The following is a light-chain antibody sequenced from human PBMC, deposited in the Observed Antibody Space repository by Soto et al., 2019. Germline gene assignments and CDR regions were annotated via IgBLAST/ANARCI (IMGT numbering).Light chain of an antibody. Sequence: QSVLTQPPSASGTPGQRVSISCSGGSSNIGSHNVYWYQQLPGTAPKLLIFKNNQRPSGVPDRLSGSKSGTSASLAISGLRSEDEADYYCAAWDDSLSGRVFGTGTKVTVL. CDR1: SSNIGSHN. J-gene: IGLJ1*01. CDR3: AAWDDSLSGRV. CDR2: KNN. V-gene: IGLV1-47*01.